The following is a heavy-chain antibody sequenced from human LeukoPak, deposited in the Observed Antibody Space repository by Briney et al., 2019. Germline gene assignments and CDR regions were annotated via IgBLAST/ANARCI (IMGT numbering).Heavy chain of an antibody. Sequence: SETLSLTCTVSGGSISSSSYYWGWIRQPPGKGLEWIGSIYYSGSTYYNPSLKSRVIISVDTSKNQFSLKLSSVTAADTAVYYCARRTPSDDGDDYWGQGNLVTVSS. J-gene: IGHJ4*02. CDR3: ARRTPSDDGDDY. V-gene: IGHV4-39*01. CDR2: IYYSGST. D-gene: IGHD3-10*01. CDR1: GGSISSSSYY.